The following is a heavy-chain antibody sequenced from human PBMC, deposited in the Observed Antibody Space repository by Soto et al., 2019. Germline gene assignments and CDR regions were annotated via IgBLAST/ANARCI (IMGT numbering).Heavy chain of an antibody. Sequence: EVQLLESGGGLVQPGGSLRLSCAASGFTFTTYAMTWVRQAPGKGLEWVSAISGGGGSTYYADSVKGRFTISRDNSKNMLYLQMNSLRAEDTAVYYCAKNWDTTFSSSSHWGQGTLVTVSS. CDR1: GFTFTTYA. CDR2: ISGGGGST. V-gene: IGHV3-23*01. CDR3: AKNWDTTFSSSSH. J-gene: IGHJ4*02. D-gene: IGHD6-6*01.